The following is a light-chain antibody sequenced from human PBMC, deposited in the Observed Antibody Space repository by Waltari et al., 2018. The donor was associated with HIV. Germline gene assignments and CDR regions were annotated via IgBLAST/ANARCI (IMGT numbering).Light chain of an antibody. V-gene: IGLV2-14*03. CDR2: DVT. Sequence: QSALTQPASVSGSPGQSITIPCTGSSSDIGAYNSVSWYQQHPGKAPKLIIYDVTSRPSGVSDRFSGSKSGNTASLTISGLQADDEADYYCKSKRSSSTPCGFGTGTKVAVL. CDR1: SSDIGAYNS. CDR3: KSKRSSSTPCG. J-gene: IGLJ1*01.